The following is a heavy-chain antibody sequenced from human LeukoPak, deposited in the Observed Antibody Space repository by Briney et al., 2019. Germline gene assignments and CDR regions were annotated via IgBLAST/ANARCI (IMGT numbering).Heavy chain of an antibody. D-gene: IGHD3-10*01. CDR2: ISGSGGST. Sequence: GGSLRLSCAASGLTSSNYAMSWVRQAPGKGLEWVSSISGSGGSTHYADSVKGRFTISRDNSKSTMYLQVNSLRAEDTAVYYCAKGSTYFFGSGTSDDAFDIWGQGTMVTVSS. J-gene: IGHJ3*02. V-gene: IGHV3-23*01. CDR1: GLTSSNYA. CDR3: AKGSTYFFGSGTSDDAFDI.